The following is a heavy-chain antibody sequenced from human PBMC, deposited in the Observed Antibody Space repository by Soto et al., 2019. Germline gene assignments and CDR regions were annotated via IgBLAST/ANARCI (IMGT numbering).Heavy chain of an antibody. CDR3: VRAGTGYQLDY. Sequence: SLRLSCAASGFTFSSYGMHWVRQAPGKGLGWVGRTRDKANTYTTEYAASVKGRFTISRDDSKNSLYLQMNSLKIEDTALYYCVRAGTGYQLDYWGQGTLVTVSS. CDR2: TRDKANTYTT. J-gene: IGHJ4*02. D-gene: IGHD3-9*01. V-gene: IGHV3-72*01. CDR1: GFTFSSYG.